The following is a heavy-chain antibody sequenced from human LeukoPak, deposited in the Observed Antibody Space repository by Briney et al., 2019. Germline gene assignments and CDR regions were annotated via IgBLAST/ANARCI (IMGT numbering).Heavy chain of an antibody. D-gene: IGHD6-19*01. CDR3: ALDSSGWSDDSFDI. V-gene: IGHV4-59*01. CDR2: IHYSGNT. CDR1: GGSISSDY. Sequence: ASETLSLTCTVSGGSISSDYWSWSRQPPGKGLEWIGYIHYSGNTNYNPSLKSRVTMSLDASKNQFFLKLTSVTAADTAMYYCALDSSGWSDDSFDIWGQGTPVTVSS. J-gene: IGHJ3*02.